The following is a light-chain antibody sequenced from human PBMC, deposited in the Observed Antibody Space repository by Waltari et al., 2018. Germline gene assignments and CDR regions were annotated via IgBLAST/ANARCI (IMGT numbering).Light chain of an antibody. CDR1: QSVSRA. CDR2: GAS. CDR3: QHYLRLPVT. Sequence: EIVLTQSPGTLSLPLGARATVSCRTSQSVSRALAWYQQKPGQAPRLLIYGASTRATGIPDRFSGSGSGTDFSLTISRLEPDDFAVYYCQHYLRLPVTFGQGTTVEI. J-gene: IGKJ1*01. V-gene: IGKV3-20*01.